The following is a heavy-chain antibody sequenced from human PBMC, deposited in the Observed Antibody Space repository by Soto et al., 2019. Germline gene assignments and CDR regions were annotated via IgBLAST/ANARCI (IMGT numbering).Heavy chain of an antibody. D-gene: IGHD4-17*01. CDR3: ARGVSLYDDYETRAPEYAFDI. V-gene: IGHV1-69*02. CDR1: GGTFSSYT. CDR2: IIPVLGIA. J-gene: IGHJ3*02. Sequence: SVKVSCKASGGTFSSYTISWVRQAPGQVLEWMGRIIPVLGIAHYAQKFQGRLKITADKSTSTAYMELSSLRSEDTAVYYCARGVSLYDDYETRAPEYAFDIWGQGTMVTVSS.